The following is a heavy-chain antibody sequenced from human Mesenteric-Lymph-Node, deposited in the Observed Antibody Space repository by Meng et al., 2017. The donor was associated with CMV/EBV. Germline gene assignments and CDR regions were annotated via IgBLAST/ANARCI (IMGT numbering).Heavy chain of an antibody. CDR2: ISSSSSTI. D-gene: IGHD2-2*01. CDR1: GFTFSTYS. Sequence: GGSLRLSCAASGFTFSTYSMNWVRQAPGKGLEWVSYISSSSSTIYYADSVKGRFTISRDNAKNSVYLQMNTLRAEDTAVYYCAKEGVVVPSTVLWFDPRGQGALVTVSS. V-gene: IGHV3-48*04. CDR3: AKEGVVVPSTVLWFDP. J-gene: IGHJ5*02.